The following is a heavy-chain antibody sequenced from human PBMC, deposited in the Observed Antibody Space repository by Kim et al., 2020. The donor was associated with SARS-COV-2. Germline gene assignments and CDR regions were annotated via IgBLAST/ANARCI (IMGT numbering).Heavy chain of an antibody. J-gene: IGHJ4*02. CDR3: AKQLGYCSGGTCYFDS. Sequence: SVQGRFTVSRDNSRNTLYLQMNSLRAEDAAVYYCAKQLGYCSGGTCYFDSWGQGTLVTVSS. V-gene: IGHV3-23*01. D-gene: IGHD2-15*01.